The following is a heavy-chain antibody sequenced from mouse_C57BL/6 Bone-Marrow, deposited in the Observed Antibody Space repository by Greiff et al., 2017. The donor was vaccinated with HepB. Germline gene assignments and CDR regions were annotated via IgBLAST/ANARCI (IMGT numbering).Heavy chain of an antibody. Sequence: VQLKESGAELARPGASVKLSCKASGYTFTSYGISWVKQRTGQGLEWIGEIYPRSGNTYYNEKFKGKATLTADKSSSTAYMELRSLTSEDSAVYFCASITTVVDYYAMDYWGQGTSVTVSS. V-gene: IGHV1-81*01. D-gene: IGHD1-1*01. CDR3: ASITTVVDYYAMDY. CDR1: GYTFTSYG. CDR2: IYPRSGNT. J-gene: IGHJ4*01.